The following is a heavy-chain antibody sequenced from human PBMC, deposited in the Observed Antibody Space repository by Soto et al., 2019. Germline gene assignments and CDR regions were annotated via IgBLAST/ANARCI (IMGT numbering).Heavy chain of an antibody. CDR2: ISGRGGSA. CDR1: GFTFSSYA. D-gene: IGHD3-22*01. CDR3: AKDWVGWLLPWSLYYFAY. V-gene: IGHV3-23*01. Sequence: EVQLLESGGGLVQPGGSLRLSCAASGFTFSSYAMSWVRQAPGKGLEWVSAISGRGGSAYYADSVKGRFTISRDNSKNTLYLQMNSLRAEDTAVYYCAKDWVGWLLPWSLYYFAYWGQRTLVTVSS. J-gene: IGHJ4*02.